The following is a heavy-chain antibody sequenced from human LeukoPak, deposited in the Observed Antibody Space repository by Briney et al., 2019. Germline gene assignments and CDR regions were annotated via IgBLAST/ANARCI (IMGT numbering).Heavy chain of an antibody. CDR2: ISYDGSNK. CDR3: ARDRSDYGDYYFDY. V-gene: IGHV3-30-3*01. D-gene: IGHD4/OR15-4a*01. Sequence: GGSLRLSCAASGFTFSSYAMSWVRQAPGKGLEWVAVISYDGSNKYYADSVKGRFTISRDNSKNTLYLQMNSLRAEDTAVYYCARDRSDYGDYYFDYWGQGTLVTVSS. CDR1: GFTFSSYA. J-gene: IGHJ4*02.